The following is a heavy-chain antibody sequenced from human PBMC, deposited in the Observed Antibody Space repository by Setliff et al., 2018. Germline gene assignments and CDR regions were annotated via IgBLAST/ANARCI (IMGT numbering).Heavy chain of an antibody. V-gene: IGHV4-59*04. CDR3: TTRTFAVIPHSGLGLDYFYGMDV. CDR1: GGFTSSFY. D-gene: IGHD2-21*01. CDR2: IYKGGST. Sequence: SETLSLTCTISGGFTSSFYWSWIRQAPGKGLEWIGDIYKGGSTYYNPSLGSRVSLSLDTSKRQVSLTLNFVTAADTGVYYCTTRTFAVIPHSGLGLDYFYGMDVWGRGTTVTVSS. J-gene: IGHJ6*02.